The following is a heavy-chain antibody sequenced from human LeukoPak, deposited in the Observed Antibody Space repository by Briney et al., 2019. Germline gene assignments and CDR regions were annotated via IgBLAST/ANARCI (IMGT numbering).Heavy chain of an antibody. J-gene: IGHJ4*02. CDR2: ISAYNGNT. CDR1: GYTFTSYG. CDR3: ARASPYYYDSSGYYYLFDY. Sequence: ASVTVSCKASGYTFTSYGISWVRQAPGQGLEWMGWISAYNGNTNYAQKLQGRVTMTTDTSTSTAYMELRSLRSDDTAVYYCARASPYYYDSSGYYYLFDYWGQGTLVTVSS. V-gene: IGHV1-18*01. D-gene: IGHD3-22*01.